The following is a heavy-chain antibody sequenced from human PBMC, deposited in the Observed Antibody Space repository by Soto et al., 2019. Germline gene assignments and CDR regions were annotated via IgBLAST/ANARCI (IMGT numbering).Heavy chain of an antibody. V-gene: IGHV3-21*01. CDR2: ISSSSSYI. J-gene: IGHJ6*03. D-gene: IGHD3-9*01. CDR3: ARVDDILTGVLYYMDV. Sequence: GGSLRLSCAASGFTFSSYSMNWVRQAPGKGLEWVSSISSSSSYIYYADSVKGRFTISRDNAKNSLYLQMNSLRAEDTAVYYCARVDDILTGVLYYMDVWGKGTTVTVSS. CDR1: GFTFSSYS.